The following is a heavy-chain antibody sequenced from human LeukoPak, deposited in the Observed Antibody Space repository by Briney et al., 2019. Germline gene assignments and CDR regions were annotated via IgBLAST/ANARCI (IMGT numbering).Heavy chain of an antibody. CDR1: GFTVSSNY. J-gene: IGHJ4*02. D-gene: IGHD2-2*01. Sequence: GGSLRLSCAASGFTVSSNYMSWVRQAPGKGLEWVSVIYSGGSTYYADSVKGRFTISRDNSKNTLYLQMNSLRAEDTAVYYCAKDLGYCSSTSCSYFDYWGQGTLVTVSS. CDR2: IYSGGST. CDR3: AKDLGYCSSTSCSYFDY. V-gene: IGHV3-53*05.